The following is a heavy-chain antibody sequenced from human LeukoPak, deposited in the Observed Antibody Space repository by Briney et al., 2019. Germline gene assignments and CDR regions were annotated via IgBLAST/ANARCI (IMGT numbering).Heavy chain of an antibody. D-gene: IGHD3-10*01. CDR2: ISAYNGNT. Sequence: ASVKVSCKASGYTFTGYGISWVRQAPGQGLEWMGWISAYNGNTNYAQKLQGRVTMTTDTSTSTAYMELRSLRSDDTAVYYCARDEFITMVRGVMFDPWGQGTLVTVSS. CDR1: GYTFTGYG. J-gene: IGHJ5*02. V-gene: IGHV1-18*01. CDR3: ARDEFITMVRGVMFDP.